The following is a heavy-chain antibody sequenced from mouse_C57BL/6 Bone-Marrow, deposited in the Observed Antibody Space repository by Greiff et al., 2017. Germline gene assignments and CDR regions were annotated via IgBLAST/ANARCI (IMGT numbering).Heavy chain of an antibody. CDR2: ISSGSSTI. J-gene: IGHJ3*01. Sequence: EVQGVESGGGLVKPGGSLKLSCAASGFTFSDYGMHWVRQAPEKGLEWVAYISSGSSTIYYADNVKGRFTISRDNAKNTLFLQMTSLRSEDTAMYYCATGTAQASFAYWGQGTLVTVSA. CDR1: GFTFSDYG. CDR3: ATGTAQASFAY. D-gene: IGHD3-2*02. V-gene: IGHV5-17*01.